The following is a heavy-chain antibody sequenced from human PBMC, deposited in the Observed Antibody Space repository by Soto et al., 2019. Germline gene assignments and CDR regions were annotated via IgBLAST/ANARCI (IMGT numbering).Heavy chain of an antibody. V-gene: IGHV3-43*01. J-gene: IGHJ6*02. Sequence: GVSLRLSCAASGFRFDDYNMHWVRQAPGKGLEWVSLITWNGGNSYYADSVKGRFTISRDGTTKSLSLQMTSLKREDTGLYFCARETLSYGSALDVWGQGTTVT. CDR1: GFRFDDYN. CDR2: ITWNGGNS. CDR3: ARETLSYGSALDV. D-gene: IGHD3-16*01.